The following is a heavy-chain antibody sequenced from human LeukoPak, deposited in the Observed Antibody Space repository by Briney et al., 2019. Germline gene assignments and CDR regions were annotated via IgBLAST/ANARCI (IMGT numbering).Heavy chain of an antibody. D-gene: IGHD1-14*01. CDR1: GFTFSSYG. CDR2: ISGSGGNT. Sequence: GGSLRLSCAASGFTFSSYGMSWVRQAPGKGLEWVSVISGSGGNTYYADSVKGRFTISRDNSKNTLYLQIYSLRVEDTAVYYCADESAAGFDHWGQGTLVSVSS. CDR3: ADESAAGFDH. J-gene: IGHJ4*02. V-gene: IGHV3-23*01.